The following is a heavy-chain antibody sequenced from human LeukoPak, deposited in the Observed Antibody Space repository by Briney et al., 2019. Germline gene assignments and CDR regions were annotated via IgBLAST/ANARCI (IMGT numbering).Heavy chain of an antibody. CDR2: INPSGGST. D-gene: IGHD3-10*01. Sequence: ASVNVSCKASGYTFTSYYMHWVRQAPGQGLEWMGIINPSGGSTSYAQKFQGRVTMTRDTSTSTVYMELSSLRSEDTAVYYCARRTPNGDRESIGFDYWGQGTLVTVSS. V-gene: IGHV1-46*01. J-gene: IGHJ4*02. CDR3: ARRTPNGDRESIGFDY. CDR1: GYTFTSYY.